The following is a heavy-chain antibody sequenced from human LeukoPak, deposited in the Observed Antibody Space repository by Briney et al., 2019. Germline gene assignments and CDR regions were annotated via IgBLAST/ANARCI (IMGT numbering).Heavy chain of an antibody. CDR3: ARGTIY. CDR2: INGGGGRT. V-gene: IGHV3-43*02. J-gene: IGHJ4*02. CDR1: GFNFNDYA. Sequence: GGSLRLSCATSGFNFNDYAMHWVRQAPGKGLEWVSLINGGGGRTYYADSVKGRFTISRDNSKNSLYLQMNGLRTEDTAFYYCARGTIYWGQGTLVTVSS.